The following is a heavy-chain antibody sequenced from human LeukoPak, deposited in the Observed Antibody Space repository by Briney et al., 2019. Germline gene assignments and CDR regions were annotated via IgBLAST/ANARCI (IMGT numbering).Heavy chain of an antibody. D-gene: IGHD6-19*01. CDR1: GGSISSGGYS. CDR2: IYHSGST. J-gene: IGHJ1*01. Sequence: PSQTLSLTCAVSGGSISSGGYSWSWIRQPPGKGLEWIGYIYHSGSTYYNPSLKSRVTISVDRSKNQFSLKLSSVTAADTAVYYCARGGLIAVAALDAEYFQHWGQGTLVTVSS. V-gene: IGHV4-30-2*01. CDR3: ARGGLIAVAALDAEYFQH.